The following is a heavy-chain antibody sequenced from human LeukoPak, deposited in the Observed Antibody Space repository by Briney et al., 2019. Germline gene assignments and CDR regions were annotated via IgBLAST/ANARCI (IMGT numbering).Heavy chain of an antibody. CDR2: ISGSGGST. CDR3: AKDEENYYDILTGSPPFY. V-gene: IGHV3-23*01. Sequence: GGSLRLSCAASGFTFGSYAMSWVRQAPGKGLEWVSAISGSGGSTYYADSVKGRFTISRDNSKNTLYLQMNSLRAEDTAVYYCAKDEENYYDILTGSPPFYWGQGTLVTVSS. CDR1: GFTFGSYA. D-gene: IGHD3-9*01. J-gene: IGHJ4*02.